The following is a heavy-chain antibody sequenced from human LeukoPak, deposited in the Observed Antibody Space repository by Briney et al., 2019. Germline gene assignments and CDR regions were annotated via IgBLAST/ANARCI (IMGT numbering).Heavy chain of an antibody. J-gene: IGHJ3*02. CDR2: INPSGGST. CDR1: GYTFTSYY. Sequence: GASVKVSCKASGYTFTSYYMHWVRQAPGQGLEWMGIINPSGGSTSYAQKFQGRITMTRDMSTSTVYMELSSLRSEDTAVYYCARELERHNAFDIWGQGTMVTVSS. V-gene: IGHV1-46*01. D-gene: IGHD1-1*01. CDR3: ARELERHNAFDI.